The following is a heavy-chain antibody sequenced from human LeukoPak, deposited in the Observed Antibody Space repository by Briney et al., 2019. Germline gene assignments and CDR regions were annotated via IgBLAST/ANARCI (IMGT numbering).Heavy chain of an antibody. Sequence: GGSLRLSCAASGFTFSSYAMSWVPQAPGKGLERVSAISGSGGSTYYADSVKGRFTISRDNSKNTLYLQMNSLRAGDTAVYYCAKDYGDYGVFGWFDPWGQGTLVTVSS. V-gene: IGHV3-23*01. CDR2: ISGSGGST. J-gene: IGHJ5*02. CDR3: AKDYGDYGVFGWFDP. D-gene: IGHD4-17*01. CDR1: GFTFSSYA.